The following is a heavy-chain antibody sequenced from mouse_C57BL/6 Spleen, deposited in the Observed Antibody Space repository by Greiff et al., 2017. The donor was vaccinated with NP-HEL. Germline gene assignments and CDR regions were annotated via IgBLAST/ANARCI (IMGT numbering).Heavy chain of an antibody. CDR2: ISYDGSN. CDR1: GYSITSGYY. CDR3: ARNGEGYFDV. Sequence: EVQLVESGPGLVKPSQSLSLTCSVTGYSITSGYYWNWIRQFPGNKLEWMGYISYDGSNNYNPSLKNRISITRDTSKNQFFLKLNSVTTEDTATYYCARNGEGYFDVWGTGTTVTVSS. J-gene: IGHJ1*03. V-gene: IGHV3-6*01.